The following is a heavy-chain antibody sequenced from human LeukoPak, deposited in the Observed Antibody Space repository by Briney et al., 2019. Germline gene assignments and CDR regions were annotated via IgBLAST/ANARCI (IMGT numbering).Heavy chain of an antibody. V-gene: IGHV1-2*04. CDR1: GYTFTGYY. J-gene: IGHJ4*02. D-gene: IGHD6-6*01. CDR2: INPNSGGT. Sequence: GASVKVSCKASGYTFTGYYMHWVRQAPGQGLEWMGWINPNSGGTNYAQKFQGWVTMTRDTSISTAYMELSRLRSDDTAVYYCARDRGAARPKTGMDYWGQGTLVTVSS. CDR3: ARDRGAARPKTGMDY.